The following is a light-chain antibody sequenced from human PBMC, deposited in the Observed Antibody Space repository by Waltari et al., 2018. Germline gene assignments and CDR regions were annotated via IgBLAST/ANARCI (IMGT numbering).Light chain of an antibody. V-gene: IGKV3-15*01. Sequence: EIVMTQSPATLSVSPGDTAPLPCRASQSVSSNLAWYQQKPGQAPRLLIYGAYTRATGIPARFSGSGSGTEFTLTISSLQSEDFAVYYCQQYNNWPPYTFGQGTKLEIK. CDR1: QSVSSN. CDR3: QQYNNWPPYT. J-gene: IGKJ2*01. CDR2: GAY.